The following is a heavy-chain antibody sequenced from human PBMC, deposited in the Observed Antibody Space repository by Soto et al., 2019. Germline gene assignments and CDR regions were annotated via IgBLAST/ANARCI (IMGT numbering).Heavy chain of an antibody. Sequence: PSETLSLTCTVSVSSISRGRSCWSWIRQHPGKGLEWIASSYNGGTTFYNPSLKSRITISVDTSNNQFSLKLTSVTATDTAEYYCATVHVMVVAGSTFDYWGHGTLVTLSS. V-gene: IGHV4-39*07. CDR1: VSSISRGRSC. D-gene: IGHD6-19*01. CDR3: ATVHVMVVAGSTFDY. CDR2: SYNGGTT. J-gene: IGHJ4*01.